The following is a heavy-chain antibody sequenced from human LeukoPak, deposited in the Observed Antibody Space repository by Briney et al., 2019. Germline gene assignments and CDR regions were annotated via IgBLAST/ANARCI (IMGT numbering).Heavy chain of an antibody. J-gene: IGHJ5*02. CDR2: IIPIFGTA. D-gene: IGHD3-10*01. Sequence: VASVKVSCKASGGTFSSYAISWVRQAPGQGLEWMGGIIPIFGTANYGQKFQGRVTITADKSTSTAYMELSSLRSEDTAVYYCARDGGSYGSGSRNWFDPWGQGTLVTVSS. CDR3: ARDGGSYGSGSRNWFDP. V-gene: IGHV1-69*06. CDR1: GGTFSSYA.